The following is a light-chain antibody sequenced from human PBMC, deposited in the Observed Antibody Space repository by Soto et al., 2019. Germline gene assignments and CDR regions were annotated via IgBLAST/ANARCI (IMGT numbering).Light chain of an antibody. Sequence: QSVLTQPASVSGSPGQSITISCTGTSSDVGAYNYVSWYQQHPGKAPKLMIFDVSNRPSGVSNRFSGSKSGNTASLTISGLQAEDEAYYFCSSYTSSSTLVVFGGGTKLTVL. CDR2: DVS. CDR3: SSYTSSSTLVV. J-gene: IGLJ2*01. V-gene: IGLV2-14*03. CDR1: SSDVGAYNY.